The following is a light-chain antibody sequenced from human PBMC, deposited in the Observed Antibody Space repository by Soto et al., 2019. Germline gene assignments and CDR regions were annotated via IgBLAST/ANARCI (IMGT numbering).Light chain of an antibody. CDR3: SSYTSSSTLI. CDR2: DVS. J-gene: IGLJ2*01. CDR1: SSDVGGYNY. Sequence: QSALTQPASVSGSPGQSLTISCTGTSSDVGGYNYVSWYQQHPDKAPKLMVYDVSNRPSGVSNRFSGSKSGNTASLTISGLQAEDEADYYCSSYTSSSTLIFGGGTKLTVL. V-gene: IGLV2-14*01.